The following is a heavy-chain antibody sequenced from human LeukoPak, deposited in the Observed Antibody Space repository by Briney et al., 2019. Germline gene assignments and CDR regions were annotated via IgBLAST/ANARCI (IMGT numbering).Heavy chain of an antibody. CDR1: GFTVSTSY. J-gene: IGHJ4*02. V-gene: IGHV3-66*01. CDR2: IYSGGSA. D-gene: IGHD3-16*01. Sequence: GGSLRLSCAASGFTVSTSYMNWVRQAPGKGLEWVSIIYSGGSAYYADSVKGRFTIPRDNSKNTLYLQMNSLRAEDTAVYYCARDYAGMYYFDYWGQGTLVTVSS. CDR3: ARDYAGMYYFDY.